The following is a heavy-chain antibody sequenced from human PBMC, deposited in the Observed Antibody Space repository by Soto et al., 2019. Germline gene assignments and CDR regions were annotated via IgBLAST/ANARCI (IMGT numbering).Heavy chain of an antibody. CDR1: GYSFTSYW. J-gene: IGHJ6*02. CDR2: IDPSDSYT. V-gene: IGHV5-10-1*01. D-gene: IGHD2-15*01. Sequence: GESLKISCKGSGYSFTSYWISWVRQMPGKGLEWMGRIDPSDSYTNYSPSFQGHVTISADKSISTAYLQWSSLKASDTTMYYCARGGGGHYYYGVDVWGQGTTVTVSS. CDR3: ARGGGGHYYYGVDV.